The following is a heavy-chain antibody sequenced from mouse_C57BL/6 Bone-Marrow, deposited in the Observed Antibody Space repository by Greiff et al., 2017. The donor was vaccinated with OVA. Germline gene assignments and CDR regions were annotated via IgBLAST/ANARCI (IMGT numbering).Heavy chain of an antibody. Sequence: EVQLQQSGPELVKPGASVKISCKASGYTFTDYYMNWVKQSHGKSLEWIGDINPNNGGTSYNQKLKGKATLTVDKSSSTAYMELRSLTSEDSAVYYCARSDYYGSSLYYFDYWGQGTTLTVSS. CDR3: ARSDYYGSSLYYFDY. D-gene: IGHD1-1*01. CDR1: GYTFTDYY. V-gene: IGHV1-26*01. CDR2: INPNNGGT. J-gene: IGHJ2*01.